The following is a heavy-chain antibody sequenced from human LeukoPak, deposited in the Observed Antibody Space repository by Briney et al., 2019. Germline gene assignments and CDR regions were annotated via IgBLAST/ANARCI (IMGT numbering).Heavy chain of an antibody. Sequence: PGGSLRLSCAASGFTFSTYTMHWVRQAPGKGLEWVAVISYDGSKKYCADSVKGRFTVSRDNSKNTLYLQMNSLRAEDTAVYYCAREHYGGNSARWFDPWGQGTLVTVSS. V-gene: IGHV3-30-3*01. CDR3: AREHYGGNSARWFDP. CDR1: GFTFSTYT. J-gene: IGHJ5*02. CDR2: ISYDGSKK. D-gene: IGHD4-23*01.